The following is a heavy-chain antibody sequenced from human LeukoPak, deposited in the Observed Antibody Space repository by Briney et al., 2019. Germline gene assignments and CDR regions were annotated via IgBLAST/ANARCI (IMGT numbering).Heavy chain of an antibody. D-gene: IGHD3-16*02. CDR2: ISGNGGGT. CDR3: ARDNRDTSNTDC. J-gene: IGHJ4*02. V-gene: IGHV3-23*01. CDR1: GLTFSSYA. Sequence: GGSLRLSCAASGLTFSSYAMSWVRQAPGKGLEWVSGISGNGGGTYYADSVKGRFTISRDNSKNTLYLQMNSLRAEDTAVYYCARDNRDTSNTDCWGQGTLVTVSS.